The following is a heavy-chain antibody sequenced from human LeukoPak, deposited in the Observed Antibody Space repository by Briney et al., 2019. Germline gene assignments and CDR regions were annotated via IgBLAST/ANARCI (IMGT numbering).Heavy chain of an antibody. CDR2: IYYGGSI. CDR3: ARAGIRYSSSWFGIDS. V-gene: IGHV4-59*01. CDR1: GASIKTYY. Sequence: PSETLSLTCSVSGASIKTYYWSWVRQSPGKGLEWLAYIYYGGSINSNPPPSLTRRLTISVDTSQSQFSLELTSVTAADTAVYYCARAGIRYSSSWFGIDSWGQGTPVAVSS. J-gene: IGHJ4*02. D-gene: IGHD6-13*01.